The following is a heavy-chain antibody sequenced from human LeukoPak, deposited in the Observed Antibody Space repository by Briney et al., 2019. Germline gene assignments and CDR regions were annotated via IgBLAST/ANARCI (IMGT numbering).Heavy chain of an antibody. D-gene: IGHD3-10*01. Sequence: AASVKVSCKASGYTFTSYAMHWVRQAPGQRLEWMGWINAGNGNTKYSQKSQGRVTITRDTSASTAYMELSSLRSEDTAVYYCARDHPQYYYGSGSYGAYNWFDPWGQGTLVTVSS. CDR2: INAGNGNT. CDR3: ARDHPQYYYGSGSYGAYNWFDP. J-gene: IGHJ5*02. CDR1: GYTFTSYA. V-gene: IGHV1-3*01.